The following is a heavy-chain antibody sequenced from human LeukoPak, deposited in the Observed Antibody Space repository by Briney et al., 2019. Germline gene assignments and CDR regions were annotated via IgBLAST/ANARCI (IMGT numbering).Heavy chain of an antibody. J-gene: IGHJ6*03. CDR2: IYPGDSDT. CDR1: GHSFTRYW. D-gene: IGHD1-14*01. V-gene: IGHV5-51*01. Sequence: GESLKISCKGSGHSFTRYWIGWVRQMPGKGLEWMGIIYPGDSDTRYSPSFQGRVTISADKSISTAYLQWSSLKASDTAMYYCARLEAGSYYYYYMDVWGKGTTVTVSS. CDR3: ARLEAGSYYYYYMDV.